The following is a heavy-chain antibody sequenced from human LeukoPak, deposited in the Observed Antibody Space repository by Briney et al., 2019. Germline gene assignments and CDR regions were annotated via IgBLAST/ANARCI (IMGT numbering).Heavy chain of an antibody. CDR3: AKRGVVIRVILVGFHKEAYYFES. V-gene: IGHV3-23*01. CDR1: GITLSNYG. CDR2: ISDSGGRT. J-gene: IGHJ4*02. D-gene: IGHD3/OR15-3a*01. Sequence: GGSLRLSCAVSGITLSNYGMSWVRQAPGKGLEWVAGISDSGGRTKYADSVKGRFTISRDNPKNTLFLQMNSLRAEDTAVYFCAKRGVVIRVILVGFHKEAYYFESWGQGALVTVSS.